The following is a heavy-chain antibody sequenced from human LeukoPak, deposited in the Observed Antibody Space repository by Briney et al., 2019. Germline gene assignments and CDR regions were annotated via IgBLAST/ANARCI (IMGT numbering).Heavy chain of an antibody. D-gene: IGHD2-2*01. J-gene: IGHJ4*02. CDR3: ARDVGEYCSSTNCYASHY. CDR2: INPHSGGT. Sequence: ASVKVSCKASGYTFTGYYIHWVSQAPGQGLEWMGWINPHSGGTKYAQKFQGGVTMTRGTSITTAYMELSSLRSDDTAVYYCARDVGEYCSSTNCYASHYWGQGTLVTVSS. CDR1: GYTFTGYY. V-gene: IGHV1-2*02.